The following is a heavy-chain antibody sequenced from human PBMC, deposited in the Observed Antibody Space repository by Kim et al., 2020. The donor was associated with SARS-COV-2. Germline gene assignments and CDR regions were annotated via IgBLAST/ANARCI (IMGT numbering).Heavy chain of an antibody. V-gene: IGHV3-21*01. J-gene: IGHJ4*02. Sequence: SSIYYADSVKGRFTISRDNAKNSLYLQMNSLRAEDTAVYYCARDSDSGYWGQGTLVTVSS. CDR2: SSI. D-gene: IGHD2-21*01. CDR3: ARDSDSGY.